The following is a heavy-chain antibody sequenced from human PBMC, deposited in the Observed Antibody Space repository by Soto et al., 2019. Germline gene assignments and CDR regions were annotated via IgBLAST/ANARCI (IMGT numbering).Heavy chain of an antibody. D-gene: IGHD3-10*01. CDR1: GASMSSGGHS. CDR2: IYYTGAT. J-gene: IGHJ6*02. Sequence: QVQLQESGPGLVKPSQTVSLTCAVSGASMSSGGHSWSWIRQSPGRGLEWIGYIYYTGATYYNPSLKIRVTLSIDRSNLQFSLNFNSVTASDTAVYYCARAPPGPSPRWDVWGQGTTVTVSS. CDR3: ARAPPGPSPRWDV. V-gene: IGHV4-30-2*06.